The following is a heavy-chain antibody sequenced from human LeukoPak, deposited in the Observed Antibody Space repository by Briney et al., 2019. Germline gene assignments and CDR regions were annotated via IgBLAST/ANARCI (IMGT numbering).Heavy chain of an antibody. CDR1: GFTFSSYA. V-gene: IGHV3-30-3*01. D-gene: IGHD4-17*01. J-gene: IGHJ4*02. CDR3: ARAGIYGDYRPIFDY. CDR2: ISYDGSNK. Sequence: PGGSLRLSCTASGFTFSSYAMHWVRQAPGKGLEWVAVISYDGSNKYYADSVKGRFTISRDNSKNTLYLQMNSLRAEDTAVYYCARAGIYGDYRPIFDYWGQGTLVTVSS.